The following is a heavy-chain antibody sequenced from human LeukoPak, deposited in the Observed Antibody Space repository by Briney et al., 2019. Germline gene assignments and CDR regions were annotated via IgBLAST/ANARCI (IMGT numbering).Heavy chain of an antibody. CDR1: GYTFTDYY. D-gene: IGHD6-13*01. CDR2: INPNSGGT. J-gene: IGHJ4*02. V-gene: IGHV1-2*02. CDR3: ARANRLRIAAAGTLNY. Sequence: ASVKVSCKASGYTFTDYYMQWVRQAPGQGLEWMGWINPNSGGTNYAQKFQGRITMTRDTSISTAYMELSRLRSDDTAVYYCARANRLRIAAAGTLNYWGQGTLVTVSS.